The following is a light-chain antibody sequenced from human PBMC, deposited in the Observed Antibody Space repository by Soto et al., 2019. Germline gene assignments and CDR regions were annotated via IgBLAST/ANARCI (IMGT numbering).Light chain of an antibody. CDR3: CSYAGSYTWL. CDR2: DVS. Sequence: QSALTQPRSVSGSPGQSVTISCTGTSSDVGSYNYVSWYQQHPGKAPKLMIYDVSKRPSGVPDRFSGSKSGNTASLTISGLQAEDEADYYCCSYAGSYTWLFGGGTKLTVL. CDR1: SSDVGSYNY. J-gene: IGLJ3*02. V-gene: IGLV2-11*01.